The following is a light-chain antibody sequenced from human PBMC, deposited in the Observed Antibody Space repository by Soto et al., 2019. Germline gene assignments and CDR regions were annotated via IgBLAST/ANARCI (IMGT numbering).Light chain of an antibody. Sequence: NFMLTQPHSVSESPGKTVTISCTRSSGSIASNYVQWYQQRPGSAPTPAIYEDNERPSGVPDRFSGSIDSSSNSASLTISGLKTDDEADYYCQSYQSGNVVFGGGTKVTVL. CDR2: EDN. CDR3: QSYQSGNVV. V-gene: IGLV6-57*04. J-gene: IGLJ2*01. CDR1: SGSIASNY.